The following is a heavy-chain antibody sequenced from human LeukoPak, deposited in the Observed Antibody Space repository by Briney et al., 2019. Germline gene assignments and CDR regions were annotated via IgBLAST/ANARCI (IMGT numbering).Heavy chain of an antibody. Sequence: PSETLSLTCSVSGGSISSDYWAWIRQPPGKGLDWIGEVHLDGRTNYNPSLKSRLIMSVDLPENHISLKLTSVTAADTAVYYCAREGGFYRPLDYSGQGTLVTVSS. V-gene: IGHV4-4*07. D-gene: IGHD3-3*01. CDR1: GGSISSDY. J-gene: IGHJ4*02. CDR2: VHLDGRT. CDR3: AREGGFYRPLDY.